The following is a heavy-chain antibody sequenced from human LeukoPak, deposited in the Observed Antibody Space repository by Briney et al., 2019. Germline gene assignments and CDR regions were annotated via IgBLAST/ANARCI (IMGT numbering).Heavy chain of an antibody. V-gene: IGHV1-18*01. CDR1: GYTFTSYG. J-gene: IGHJ6*03. D-gene: IGHD6-19*01. CDR3: ARVGIAVAGSEDYYYYYYMDV. Sequence: ASVKVSCKASGYTFTSYGISWLRQAPGQGLEWMGWISAYNGNTNYAQKLQGRVTMTTDTSTSTAYMELRSLRSDDTAVYYCARVGIAVAGSEDYYYYYYMDVWGKGTTVTVSS. CDR2: ISAYNGNT.